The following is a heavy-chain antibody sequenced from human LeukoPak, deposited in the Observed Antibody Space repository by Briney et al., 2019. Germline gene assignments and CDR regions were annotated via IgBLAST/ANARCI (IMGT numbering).Heavy chain of an antibody. V-gene: IGHV3-7*01. D-gene: IGHD6-19*01. CDR3: ARELSSGYGMVV. CDR1: GFTFSDYY. Sequence: GGSLRLSCAASGFTFSDYYMSWIRQAPGKGLEWVANIKQDGSEKYYVDSVKGRFTISRDNAKNSLYLQMNSLRAEDTAVYYCARELSSGYGMVVWGQGTTVTVSS. J-gene: IGHJ6*02. CDR2: IKQDGSEK.